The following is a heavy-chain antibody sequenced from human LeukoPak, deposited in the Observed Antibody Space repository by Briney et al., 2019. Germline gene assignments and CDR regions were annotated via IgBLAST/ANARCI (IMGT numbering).Heavy chain of an antibody. CDR2: IDQGGSVR. Sequence: PGGSLRLSCAASGLSFSTYWMSWVRQTPEKGLEFVANIDQGGSVRNYMDSLKGRCTISRDNAKKSLYLGINSLRADDTAVYYCARDPESSSFDLWGRGALVTVSS. CDR1: GLSFSTYW. V-gene: IGHV3-7*01. CDR3: ARDPESSSFDL. J-gene: IGHJ4*02. D-gene: IGHD6-13*01.